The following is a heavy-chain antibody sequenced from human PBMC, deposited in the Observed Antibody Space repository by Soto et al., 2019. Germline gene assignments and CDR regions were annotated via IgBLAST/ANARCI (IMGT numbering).Heavy chain of an antibody. D-gene: IGHD2-21*02. CDR3: ARSPLRFDRFDP. Sequence: ASVKVSCKASGYTFTGYYMHWVRQAPGQGLEWMGWINPNSGGTNYAQKFQGRVTMTRDTSITTAYMELSHLRSDDTARYYCARSPLRFDRFDPWGQGTLVTAPQ. CDR2: INPNSGGT. V-gene: IGHV1-2*02. J-gene: IGHJ5*02. CDR1: GYTFTGYY.